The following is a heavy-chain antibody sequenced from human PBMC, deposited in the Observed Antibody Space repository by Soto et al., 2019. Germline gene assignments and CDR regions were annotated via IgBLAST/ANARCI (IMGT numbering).Heavy chain of an antibody. CDR2: VSIGGST. V-gene: IGHV3-23*01. CDR1: GFTFSSYA. D-gene: IGHD2-15*01. Sequence: DVQLLESGGGLVQPEGSLRLSCSASGFTFSSYAMGWVRQGPGKGLEWVAVVSIGGSTHYADSVSGRFTITRDNSKNTLSLQMKSMTAEDTAVYLCAKRRGAGGHFDYWGQGALVTVYS. CDR3: AKRRGAGGHFDY. J-gene: IGHJ4*02.